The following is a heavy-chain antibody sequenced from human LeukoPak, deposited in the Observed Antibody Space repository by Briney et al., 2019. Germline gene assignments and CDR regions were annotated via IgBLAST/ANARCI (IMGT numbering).Heavy chain of an antibody. V-gene: IGHV3-23*01. CDR2: ISGSGGST. CDR3: ATSRGNDYAVTY. D-gene: IGHD4-17*01. Sequence: GGSLRLSCAASGFTFSSYAMSWVRQAPGKGLEWVSAISGSGGSTYYADSVKGRFTISRDNSKNTLYLQMNSLRAEDTAMYYCATSRGNDYAVTYWGQGTLVTVSS. J-gene: IGHJ4*02. CDR1: GFTFSSYA.